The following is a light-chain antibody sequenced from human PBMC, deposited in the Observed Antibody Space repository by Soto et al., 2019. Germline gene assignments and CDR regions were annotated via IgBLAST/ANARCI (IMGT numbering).Light chain of an antibody. CDR1: QSVSNN. CDR3: QQYNNWPPWT. CDR2: DAS. J-gene: IGKJ1*01. V-gene: IGKV3-15*01. Sequence: ILMTQSPATLSVSPGERATLSCRASQSVSNNLAWYQQKPGQAPRLLIYDASTRATGIPARFSGSGSGTQFPLTISGLQSEDFAASYCQQYNNWPPWTFGQGTKVEIK.